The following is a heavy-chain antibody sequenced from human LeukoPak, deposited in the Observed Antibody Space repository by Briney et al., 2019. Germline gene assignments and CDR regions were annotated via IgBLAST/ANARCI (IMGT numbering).Heavy chain of an antibody. D-gene: IGHD4-23*01. V-gene: IGHV1-8*01. CDR1: GYTFTSYD. J-gene: IGHJ6*02. CDR2: MNPNSGST. Sequence: EASVKVSCKASGYTFTSYDINWVRQATGQGLEWMGWMNPNSGSTGYAQKFQGRVTMTRNTSISTAYMELSSLRSEDTAVYYCARDGNGGDGMDVWGQGTTVTVSS. CDR3: ARDGNGGDGMDV.